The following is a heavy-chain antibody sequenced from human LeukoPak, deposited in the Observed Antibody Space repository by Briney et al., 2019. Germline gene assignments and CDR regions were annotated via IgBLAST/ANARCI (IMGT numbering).Heavy chain of an antibody. CDR2: VSTSGGST. CDR3: AKQAYDSPRTDFDY. J-gene: IGHJ4*02. V-gene: IGHV3-23*01. D-gene: IGHD3-22*01. CDR1: GFTFSSYA. Sequence: GGSLRLSCAASGFTFSSYAMSWVRQAPGKGLEWVSGVSTSGGSTYYADSVKGRFTISRDNSKNTLHLQMNSLRAEDTAIYYCAKQAYDSPRTDFDYWGQGTLVTVSS.